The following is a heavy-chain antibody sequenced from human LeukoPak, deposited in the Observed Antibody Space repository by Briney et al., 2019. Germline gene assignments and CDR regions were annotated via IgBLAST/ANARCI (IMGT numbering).Heavy chain of an antibody. CDR2: ISYDGSNK. Sequence: GGSLRLSCVASGFTFSSYAMHWVRQAPGKGLEWVALISYDGSNKYYADSVKGRFTISRDNAKNSLYLQMNSLRAEDTALYYCARSGGGGDYFDYWGQGTLVTVSS. J-gene: IGHJ4*02. CDR1: GFTFSSYA. CDR3: ARSGGGGDYFDY. V-gene: IGHV3-30-3*01. D-gene: IGHD3-10*01.